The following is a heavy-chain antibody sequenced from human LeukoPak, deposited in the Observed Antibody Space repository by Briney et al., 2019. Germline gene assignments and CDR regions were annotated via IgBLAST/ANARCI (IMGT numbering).Heavy chain of an antibody. J-gene: IGHJ4*02. CDR1: GFTFSDHY. Sequence: GGSLRLSCAASGFTFSDHYMTWIRQAPGKGLEWLSYISRSSSYTKYADSVKGRFTISRDNAKNSLYLQMNSLRAEDTAVYYCAREVLDTAMALGYWGQGTLVTVSS. CDR2: ISRSSSYT. D-gene: IGHD5-18*01. CDR3: AREVLDTAMALGY. V-gene: IGHV3-11*06.